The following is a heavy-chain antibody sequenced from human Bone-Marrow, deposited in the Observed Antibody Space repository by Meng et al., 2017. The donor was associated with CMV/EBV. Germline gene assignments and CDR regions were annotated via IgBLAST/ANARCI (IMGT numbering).Heavy chain of an antibody. CDR2: ISSSSSYI. CDR1: GFTFSSYS. D-gene: IGHD6-13*01. J-gene: IGHJ4*02. V-gene: IGHV3-21*04. Sequence: GGSLRLSCAASGFTFSSYSMNWVRQAPGKGLEWVSSISSSSSYIYYADSVKGRFTISRDNAKNSLYLQMNSLRAEDTAVYYCARDGSSWPGAFDYWGQGTLVTVSS. CDR3: ARDGSSWPGAFDY.